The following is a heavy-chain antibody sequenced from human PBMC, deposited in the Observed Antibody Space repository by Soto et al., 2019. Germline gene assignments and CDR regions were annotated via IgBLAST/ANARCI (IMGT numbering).Heavy chain of an antibody. CDR3: ARGSIGNSGYSSSWQYYYYYGMDV. Sequence: SETLSLTCTVSGGSISSGGYYWSWIRQHPGKGLEWIGYIYYSGSTYYNPSLKSRVTISVDTSKNQFSLKLSSVTAADTAVYYCARGSIGNSGYSSSWQYYYYYGMDVWGQGTTVTVSS. V-gene: IGHV4-31*03. J-gene: IGHJ6*02. CDR2: IYYSGST. D-gene: IGHD6-13*01. CDR1: GGSISSGGYY.